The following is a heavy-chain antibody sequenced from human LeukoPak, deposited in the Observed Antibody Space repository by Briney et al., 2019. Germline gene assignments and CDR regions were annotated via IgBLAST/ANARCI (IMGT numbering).Heavy chain of an antibody. J-gene: IGHJ3*02. V-gene: IGHV4-59*08. Sequence: SETLSLTCTVSGGSISSYYWSWIRQPPGKGLEWIGYIYYSGSTNYNPSLKSRVTISVDTSKNQFSLKLSSVTAADTAVYYCARHRRRGYDSSGGDAFDIWGQGTMVTVSS. CDR3: ARHRRRGYDSSGGDAFDI. D-gene: IGHD3-22*01. CDR1: GGSISSYY. CDR2: IYYSGST.